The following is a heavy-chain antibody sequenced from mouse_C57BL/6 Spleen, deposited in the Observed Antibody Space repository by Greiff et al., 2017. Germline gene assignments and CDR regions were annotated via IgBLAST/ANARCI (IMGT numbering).Heavy chain of an antibody. Sequence: QVQLQQPGAELVKPGASVKMSCKASGYTFTSYWITWVKQRPGQGLEWIGDIYPGSGSTNYNEKFKSKATLTVDTSSSTAYMQLSSLTSEDSAVYYCARGGYYGSSYEETYYAMDYWGQGTSVTVSS. V-gene: IGHV1-55*01. CDR2: IYPGSGST. CDR3: ARGGYYGSSYEETYYAMDY. D-gene: IGHD1-1*01. CDR1: GYTFTSYW. J-gene: IGHJ4*01.